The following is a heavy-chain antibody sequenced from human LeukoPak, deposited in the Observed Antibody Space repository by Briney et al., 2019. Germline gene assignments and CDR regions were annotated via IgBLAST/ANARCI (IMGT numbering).Heavy chain of an antibody. J-gene: IGHJ2*01. Sequence: SETLSLTCSVSVVSMNGYYWSWLRQSAGNRLEWIGHVDSSGNTNYNPSLESRVTMSVDTSKKQFSLKLTSVTAADTAVYYCAREAHVLRYFDWLQGGKKDYWYFDLWGRGTLVTVSS. D-gene: IGHD3-9*01. CDR1: VVSMNGYY. CDR3: AREAHVLRYFDWLQGGKKDYWYFDL. CDR2: VDSSGNT. V-gene: IGHV4-4*07.